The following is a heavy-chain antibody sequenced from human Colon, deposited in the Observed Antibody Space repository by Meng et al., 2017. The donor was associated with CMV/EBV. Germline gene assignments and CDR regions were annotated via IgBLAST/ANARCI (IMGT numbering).Heavy chain of an antibody. CDR2: VSSSGIA. V-gene: IGHV4-59*01. Sequence: SCTISSGSINTYYWSWVRQPPGKGLEWIGFVSSSGIASYNPSLKSRVTVSLDTSKMQFSLSLNSVTAADTAVYYCARYGKAFDVWGHGTLVTVSS. CDR1: SGSINTYY. CDR3: ARYGKAFDV. D-gene: IGHD1-1*01. J-gene: IGHJ3*01.